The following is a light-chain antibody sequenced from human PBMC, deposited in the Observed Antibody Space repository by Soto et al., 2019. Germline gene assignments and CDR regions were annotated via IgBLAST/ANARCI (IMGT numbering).Light chain of an antibody. CDR3: QQRSNWPLT. V-gene: IGKV3D-11*02. Sequence: EIVLTQFPATLSLSPGESATLSCRASQSVSSTYLAWYQQKPGQAPRLLIYGASSRATGIPARFSGSGPGTDFTLTISSLEPEDFAVYYCQQRSNWPLTFGQGTRLEIK. J-gene: IGKJ5*01. CDR2: GAS. CDR1: QSVSSTY.